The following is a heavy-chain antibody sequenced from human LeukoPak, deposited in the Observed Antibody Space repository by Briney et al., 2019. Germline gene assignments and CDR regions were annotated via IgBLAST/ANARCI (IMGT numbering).Heavy chain of an antibody. Sequence: GESLKISCKGSGYSFTSHWIAWVRQMPGKGLEWMGIIYPGDSDTRYSPSFQGQVTISVDKSIGTAYLQWNSLKASDTAMYYCARHAARDGYNRHNDYWGQGTLVTVSS. V-gene: IGHV5-51*01. D-gene: IGHD5-24*01. CDR2: IYPGDSDT. CDR3: ARHAARDGYNRHNDY. CDR1: GYSFTSHW. J-gene: IGHJ4*02.